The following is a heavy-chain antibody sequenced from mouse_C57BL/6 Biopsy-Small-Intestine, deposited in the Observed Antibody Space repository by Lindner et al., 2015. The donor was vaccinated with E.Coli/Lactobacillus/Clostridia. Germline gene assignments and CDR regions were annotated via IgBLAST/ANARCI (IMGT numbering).Heavy chain of an antibody. J-gene: IGHJ2*01. V-gene: IGHV1-47*01. CDR2: FHPYNDDT. D-gene: IGHD4-1*01. CDR1: GYTFTTYP. CDR3: ARGSNWDYFDY. Sequence: VQLQESGAELVKPGASVKMSCKASGYTFTTYPIEWMKQNHGKSLEWIGNFHPYNDDTRYNEKFKGRATLTVERSSSTVYLELSRLTSDDSAVYYCARGSNWDYFDYWGQGTTLSVSS.